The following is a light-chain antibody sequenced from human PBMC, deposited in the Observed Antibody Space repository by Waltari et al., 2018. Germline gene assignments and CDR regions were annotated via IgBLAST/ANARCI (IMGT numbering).Light chain of an antibody. CDR2: GAS. J-gene: IGKJ1*01. CDR1: QSVGRY. CDR3: QQYKDWLGT. Sequence: EISMTQSPVTLSVPPGERVTLSCRASQSVGRYLAWYQQKPGQPPRLLSYGASTRATGVPGRFRGSGSGTEFTLTISSLQSEDFALYYGQQYKDWLGTFGQGTKVEIK. V-gene: IGKV3-15*01.